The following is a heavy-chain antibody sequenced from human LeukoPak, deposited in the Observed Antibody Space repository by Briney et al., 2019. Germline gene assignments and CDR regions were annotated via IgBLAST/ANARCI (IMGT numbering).Heavy chain of an antibody. CDR1: GGSISSYY. Sequence: SETLSLTCTVSGGSISSYYWSWIRQSPGKGLEWIGYIYYSGSTNYNPSLKSRVTISVDTSKNQFSLKLSSVTAADTAVYYCARPLYGGSYFVAFDIWGQGTMVTVSS. V-gene: IGHV4-59*01. CDR2: IYYSGST. J-gene: IGHJ3*02. CDR3: ARPLYGGSYFVAFDI. D-gene: IGHD1-26*01.